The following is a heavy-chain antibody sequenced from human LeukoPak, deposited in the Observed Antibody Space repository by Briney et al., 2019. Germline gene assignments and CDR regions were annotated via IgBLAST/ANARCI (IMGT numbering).Heavy chain of an antibody. D-gene: IGHD6-19*01. CDR3: VKSGGYGLIDY. Sequence: PSETLSLTCAVSGASISGSGYDLGWGRQPPGKGLEWIGNFYYTGSTYSNASLQSRVTISIDMSKNQFSLRLSSVTAADTAMYYCVKSGGYGLIDYWGQGTLVTVSS. J-gene: IGHJ4*02. CDR1: GASISGSGYD. V-gene: IGHV4-39*01. CDR2: FYYTGST.